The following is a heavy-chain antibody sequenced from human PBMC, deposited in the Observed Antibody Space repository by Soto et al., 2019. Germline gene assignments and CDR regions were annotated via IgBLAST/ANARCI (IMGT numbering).Heavy chain of an antibody. J-gene: IGHJ4*02. CDR2: IQNSGST. CDR3: ARGSGFSYGLSFDS. V-gene: IGHV4-59*01. CDR1: GGSISSYY. D-gene: IGHD5-18*01. Sequence: PSETLSLTCTVSGGSISSYYWSWIRQPPGKGLEWIGYIQNSGSTNYKPSLKSRVTLSVDTSKNQFSLNLSSVTAADTAFYYCARGSGFSYGLSFDSWGQGTLVTVSS.